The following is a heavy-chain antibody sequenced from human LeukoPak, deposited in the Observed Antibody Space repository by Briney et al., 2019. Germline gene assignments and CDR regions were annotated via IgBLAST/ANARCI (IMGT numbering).Heavy chain of an antibody. D-gene: IGHD3-22*01. CDR3: AKGGAYYYVSSGYFDY. V-gene: IGHV3-23*01. J-gene: IGHJ4*02. CDR1: GFNFSNFA. Sequence: PGGSLRLSCAASGFNFSNFAMSWVRQAPGKELEWVSAISGSGGSTYYADSVKGRFTISRDISKNTLFLQMNSLRAEDTAVYYCAKGGAYYYVSSGYFDYWGQGALVTVSS. CDR2: ISGSGGST.